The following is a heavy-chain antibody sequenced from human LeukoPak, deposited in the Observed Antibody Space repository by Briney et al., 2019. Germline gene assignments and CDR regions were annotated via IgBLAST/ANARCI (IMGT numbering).Heavy chain of an antibody. CDR2: INPNSGGT. J-gene: IGHJ4*02. Sequence: ASVKVSCKASGYTFTGYYMHWVRQAPGQGLEWMGWINPNSGGTNYAQKFQGRVTMTRDTSISTAYMELSRLRSDDTAVYYCARDLLAAAGTAVDYWGQETLVTVSS. V-gene: IGHV1-2*02. D-gene: IGHD6-13*01. CDR3: ARDLLAAAGTAVDY. CDR1: GYTFTGYY.